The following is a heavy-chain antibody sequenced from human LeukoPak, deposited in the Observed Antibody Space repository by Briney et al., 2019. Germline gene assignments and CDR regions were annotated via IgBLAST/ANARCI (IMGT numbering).Heavy chain of an antibody. CDR2: ISSSSSYT. J-gene: IGHJ4*02. Sequence: PGGSLRLSCAASGFTFSDYYMSWIRQAPGKGLEWVSYISSSSSYTNYADSVKGRFTISRDNAKNSLYLQMNSLRVEDTAVYFCVRDRNYFEALQRSYWGRGTLVTVSS. CDR3: VRDRNYFEALQRSY. V-gene: IGHV3-11*05. D-gene: IGHD1-7*01. CDR1: GFTFSDYY.